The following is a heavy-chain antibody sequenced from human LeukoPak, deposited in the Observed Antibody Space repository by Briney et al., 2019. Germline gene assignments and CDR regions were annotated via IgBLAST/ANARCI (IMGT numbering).Heavy chain of an antibody. J-gene: IGHJ4*02. V-gene: IGHV3-7*01. CDR1: GFTFSSYR. CDR3: ARELSNVGEFSSWYYFDY. D-gene: IGHD6-13*01. Sequence: PGGSLRLSCAASGFTFSSYRMSWVRQAPGKGLEWVATLNQDGSEKYYEDSVTGRFTISRDNAKKSLYLQMNSLRAEDTAVYHCARELSNVGEFSSWYYFDYWGQGTLVTASS. CDR2: LNQDGSEK.